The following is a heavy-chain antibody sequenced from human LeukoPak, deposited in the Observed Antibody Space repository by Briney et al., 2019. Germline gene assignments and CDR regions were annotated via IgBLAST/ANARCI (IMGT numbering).Heavy chain of an antibody. CDR3: ARDHDYGDYRPDY. V-gene: IGHV3-30-3*01. CDR2: ISYDGSNK. D-gene: IGHD4-17*01. J-gene: IGHJ4*02. Sequence: PGRSLRLSCAASGFTFRTYAMHWLRQAPGKGLGWVAVISYDGSNKYYAESVKGRFTISRDNSKNTLYLQMNSLRAEDAAVYYCARDHDYGDYRPDYWGQGTLVTVSS. CDR1: GFTFRTYA.